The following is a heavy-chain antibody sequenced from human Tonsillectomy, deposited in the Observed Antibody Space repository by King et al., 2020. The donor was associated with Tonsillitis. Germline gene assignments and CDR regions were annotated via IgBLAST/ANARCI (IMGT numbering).Heavy chain of an antibody. D-gene: IGHD4-17*01. J-gene: IGHJ4*02. CDR2: IYYSGST. Sequence: LQLQESGPGLVKPSETLSLTCTVSGGSISSYYWSWIRQPPGKGLEWIGYIYYSGSTNYNPPLKSRVTISVDTSKNQFSLQLSSVTSVDTSVYYCASLNDYGDYFQGGGIDYWGQGTLVTVSS. V-gene: IGHV4-59*08. CDR3: ASLNDYGDYFQGGGIDY. CDR1: GGSISSYY.